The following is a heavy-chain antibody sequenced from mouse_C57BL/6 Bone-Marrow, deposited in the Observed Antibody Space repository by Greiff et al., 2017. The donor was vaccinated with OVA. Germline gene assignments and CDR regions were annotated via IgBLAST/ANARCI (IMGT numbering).Heavy chain of an antibody. CDR2: IDPSDSYT. CDR1: GYTFTSYW. V-gene: IGHV1-59*01. D-gene: IGHD1-1*01. Sequence: QVQLQQPGAELVRPGTSVKLSCKASGYTFTSYWMHWVKQRPGQGLEWIGVIDPSDSYTNYNQKFKGKATLTVDTSSSTAYMQLSSLTSEDSAVYYCASWITTVVAKDYFDYWGQGTTLTVSS. CDR3: ASWITTVVAKDYFDY. J-gene: IGHJ2*01.